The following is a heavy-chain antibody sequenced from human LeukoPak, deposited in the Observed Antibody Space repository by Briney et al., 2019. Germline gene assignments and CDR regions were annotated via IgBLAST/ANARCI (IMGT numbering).Heavy chain of an antibody. CDR1: GGSISSSNW. D-gene: IGHD6-13*01. J-gene: IGHJ4*02. Sequence: SGTLSLTCAVSGGSISSSNWWSWVRQPPGKGLEWIGEIYHSGSTNYNPSLKSRVTISVDTSKNQFSLKLSSVTAADTAVYYCRGIAAAGGSSPHFDYWGQGTLVTVSS. V-gene: IGHV4-4*02. CDR2: IYHSGST. CDR3: RGIAAAGGSSPHFDY.